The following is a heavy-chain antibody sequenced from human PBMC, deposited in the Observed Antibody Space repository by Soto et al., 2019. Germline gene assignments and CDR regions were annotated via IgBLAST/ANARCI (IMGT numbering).Heavy chain of an antibody. CDR2: VYYTGTT. V-gene: IGHV4-39*01. CDR1: GGSISSTSYY. D-gene: IGHD3-22*01. Sequence: QLRLQESGPGLVKPSESLSLTCTVSGGSISSTSYYWGWIRQPPGKGLEWIASVYYTGTTDYNPSIKSRVTVSVDTAKNQFALQLTSVTAADTAVYYCARLRLPRGYYLDYGGQGTLGTVSS. J-gene: IGHJ4*02. CDR3: ARLRLPRGYYLDY.